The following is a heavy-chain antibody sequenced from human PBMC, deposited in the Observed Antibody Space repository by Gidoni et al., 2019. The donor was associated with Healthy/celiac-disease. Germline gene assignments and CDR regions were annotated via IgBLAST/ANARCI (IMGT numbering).Heavy chain of an antibody. V-gene: IGHV4-61*01. CDR1: GGSVSCGSYY. CDR2: IYYSGST. J-gene: IGHJ4*02. D-gene: IGHD6-13*01. Sequence: QVQLQESGPGLVKPSETLSLTCTVSGGSVSCGSYYWSWIRQPPGKGLEWIGYIYYSGSTNYNPSLKSRVTISVDTSKNQFSLKLSSVTAADTAVYYCAKSSWYTDIDYWGQGTLVTVSS. CDR3: AKSSWYTDIDY.